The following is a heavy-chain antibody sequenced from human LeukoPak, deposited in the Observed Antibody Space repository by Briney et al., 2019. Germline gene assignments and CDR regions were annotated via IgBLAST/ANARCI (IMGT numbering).Heavy chain of an antibody. CDR1: GYTFTGYY. CDR3: AREAPYYYDSSGYSDAFDI. Sequence: GASVKVSCKASGYTFTGYYMHWVRQAPGQGLEWMGWINPNSGGTNYAQKFQGRVTMTRDTSISTAYMELSSLRSDDTAVYYCAREAPYYYDSSGYSDAFDIWGQGTMVTVSS. J-gene: IGHJ3*02. V-gene: IGHV1-2*02. D-gene: IGHD3-22*01. CDR2: INPNSGGT.